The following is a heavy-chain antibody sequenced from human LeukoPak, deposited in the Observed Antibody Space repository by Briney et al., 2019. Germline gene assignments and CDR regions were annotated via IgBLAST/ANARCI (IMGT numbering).Heavy chain of an antibody. J-gene: IGHJ4*02. Sequence: SETLSLTCTVSGGSISSGGYYWSWIRQHPGKGLEWIVYIYYSGSTYYNPSLKSRVTISVDTSKNQFSLKLSSVTAADTAVYYCARGRQHSGYDYLDYWGQGTLVTVSS. CDR3: ARGRQHSGYDYLDY. D-gene: IGHD5-12*01. V-gene: IGHV4-31*03. CDR2: IYYSGST. CDR1: GGSISSGGYY.